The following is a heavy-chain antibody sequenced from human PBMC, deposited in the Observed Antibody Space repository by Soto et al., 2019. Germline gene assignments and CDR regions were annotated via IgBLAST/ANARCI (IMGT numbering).Heavy chain of an antibody. CDR1: GFTFSSYA. V-gene: IGHV3-30-3*01. D-gene: IGHD3-9*01. J-gene: IGHJ6*02. CDR2: ISYDGSDK. Sequence: PGGSLRLSCAASGFTFSSYAMHWVRQAPGKGLEWVAVISYDGSDKYYADSVKGRFTISRDNSKNTLYLQMNSLRAEDTAVYYCARPLLRYFDWLSPDYYYYGMDVWGQGTTVTVSS. CDR3: ARPLLRYFDWLSPDYYYYGMDV.